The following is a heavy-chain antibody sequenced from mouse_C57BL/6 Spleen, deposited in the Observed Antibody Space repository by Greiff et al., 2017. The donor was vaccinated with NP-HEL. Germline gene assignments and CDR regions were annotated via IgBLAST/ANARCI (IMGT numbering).Heavy chain of an antibody. CDR1: GFTFSSYA. V-gene: IGHV5-4*01. Sequence: EVHLVESGGGLVKPGGSLKLSCAASGFTFSSYAMSWVRQTPEKRLAWVATISDGGSYTYYPDNVKGRFTISRDNAKNNQYLQMSHLKSEDTAMYYCARDRAPGSSYGFAYWGQGTLVTVSA. D-gene: IGHD1-1*01. J-gene: IGHJ3*01. CDR3: ARDRAPGSSYGFAY. CDR2: ISDGGSYT.